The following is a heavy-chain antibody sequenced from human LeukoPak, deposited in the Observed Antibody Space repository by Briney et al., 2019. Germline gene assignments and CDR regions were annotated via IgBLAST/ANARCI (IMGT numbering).Heavy chain of an antibody. CDR2: IYYSGST. Sequence: SETLSLTCTVSGGSISSSSYYWGWIRQPPGKGLEWIGSIYYSGSTYYNPSLKSRVTISVDTSKNQFSLKLSSVTAADTAVYYCARGRGLNYYYYYYMDVWGKGTTVTVSS. D-gene: IGHD3-10*01. CDR1: GGSISSSSYY. CDR3: ARGRGLNYYYYYYMDV. V-gene: IGHV4-39*07. J-gene: IGHJ6*03.